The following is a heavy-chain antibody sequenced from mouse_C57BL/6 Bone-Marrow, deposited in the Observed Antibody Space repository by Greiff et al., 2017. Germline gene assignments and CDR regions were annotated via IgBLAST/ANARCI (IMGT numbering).Heavy chain of an antibody. V-gene: IGHV5-12*01. CDR2: ISNGGGST. CDR3: ARQGARVVADYAMDY. J-gene: IGHJ4*01. Sequence: EVKLVESGGGLVQPGGSLKLSCAASGFTFSDYYMYWVRQTPEKGLEWVAYISNGGGSTYYPDTVKGRFTISGDKAKNTLYLQMSRLKSEDTAMYCGARQGARVVADYAMDYWGQGTSVTVSS. CDR1: GFTFSDYY. D-gene: IGHD1-1*01.